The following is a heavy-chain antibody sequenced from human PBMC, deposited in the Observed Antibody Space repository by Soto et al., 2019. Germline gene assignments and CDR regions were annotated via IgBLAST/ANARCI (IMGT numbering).Heavy chain of an antibody. CDR1: GFTFSSYA. Sequence: EVQLLEAGGGLVQPGGSLRLSCAASGFTFSSYAMSWVRQAPGKGLEWVSGIIGSGGSTYYADTVNGRFTISRNNSKNPLYLKMNSLRAEDTAVYYCAKDFRGYSSGWILSYFDFWGQGTLVHVPS. V-gene: IGHV3-23*01. CDR3: AKDFRGYSSGWILSYFDF. J-gene: IGHJ4*02. CDR2: IIGSGGST. D-gene: IGHD6-19*01.